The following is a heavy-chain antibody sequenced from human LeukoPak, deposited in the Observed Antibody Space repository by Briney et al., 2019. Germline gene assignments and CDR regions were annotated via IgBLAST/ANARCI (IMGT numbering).Heavy chain of an antibody. CDR3: ATDWLRYYDILTGYSYYGMDV. CDR2: FDPEDGET. Sequence: ASVKVSCKVSGYTLTELSMHWVRQAPGEGLEWMGGFDPEDGETIYAQKFQGRVTMTEDTSTDTAYMELSSLRSEDTAVYYCATDWLRYYDILTGYSYYGMDVWGQGTTLTVSS. D-gene: IGHD3-9*01. V-gene: IGHV1-24*01. J-gene: IGHJ6*02. CDR1: GYTLTELS.